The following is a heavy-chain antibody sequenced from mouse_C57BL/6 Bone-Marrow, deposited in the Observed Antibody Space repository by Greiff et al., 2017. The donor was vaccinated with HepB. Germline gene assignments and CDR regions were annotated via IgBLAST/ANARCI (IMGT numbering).Heavy chain of an antibody. Sequence: EVQRVESGGDLVKPGGSLKLSCAASGFTFSSYGMSWVRQTPDKRLEWVATISSGGSYTYYPDSVKGRFTISRDNAKNTLYLQMSSLKSEDTAMYYCARPSAWFAYWGQGTLVTVSA. J-gene: IGHJ3*01. V-gene: IGHV5-6*01. CDR3: ARPSAWFAY. CDR1: GFTFSSYG. CDR2: ISSGGSYT.